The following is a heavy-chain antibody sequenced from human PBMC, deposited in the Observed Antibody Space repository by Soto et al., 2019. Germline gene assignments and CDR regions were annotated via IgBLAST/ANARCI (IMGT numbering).Heavy chain of an antibody. CDR3: ARDDVLCDGGRCYGVTLDV. CDR2: IQSGGPT. V-gene: IGHV3-66*01. J-gene: IGHJ6*02. D-gene: IGHD2-15*01. CDR1: GFTVSSKY. Sequence: GVSLRLSCAASGFTVSSKYMSWVRQAPGKGLEWVSLIQSGGPTYYADSVKGRFTISRDTSENTLHLQMDSLRAEDTAVYYCARDDVLCDGGRCYGVTLDVWGQGTTVTVSS.